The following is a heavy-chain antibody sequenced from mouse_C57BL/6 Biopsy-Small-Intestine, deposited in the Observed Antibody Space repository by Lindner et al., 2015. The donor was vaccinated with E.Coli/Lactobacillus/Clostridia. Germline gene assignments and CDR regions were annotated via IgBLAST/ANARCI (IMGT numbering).Heavy chain of an antibody. CDR2: ISSGGSYT. J-gene: IGHJ1*03. CDR1: GFTFSSYG. D-gene: IGHD1-1*01. Sequence: VQLQESGGGLVKPGGSLKLSCAASGFTFSSYGMSWVRQTPDKRLEWVATISSGGSYTYYPDSVKGRFTISRDNAKNTLYLQMSSLKSEDTAMYYCASHYYYGSSYGWYFDVWGTGTTVTVSS. V-gene: IGHV5-6*01. CDR3: ASHYYYGSSYGWYFDV.